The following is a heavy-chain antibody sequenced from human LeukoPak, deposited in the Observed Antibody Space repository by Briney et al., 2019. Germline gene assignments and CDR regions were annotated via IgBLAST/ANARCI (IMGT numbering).Heavy chain of an antibody. J-gene: IGHJ3*02. Sequence: PGGSLRLSCAASGFTFSSYSMNWVRQAPGKGLEWVSSISSSSSYIYYADSVKGRFTISRDNAKNSLYLQMNSLRAEDMAVYYCARDFGARLSHYGPIWGQGTMVTVSS. CDR1: GFTFSSYS. CDR2: ISSSSSYI. V-gene: IGHV3-21*01. D-gene: IGHD3-10*01. CDR3: ARDFGARLSHYGPI.